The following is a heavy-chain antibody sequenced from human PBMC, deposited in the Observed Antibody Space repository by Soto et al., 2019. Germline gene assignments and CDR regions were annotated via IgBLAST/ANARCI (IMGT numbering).Heavy chain of an antibody. CDR1: GFTFSDYY. V-gene: IGHV3-11*06. Sequence: PGGALRLCCAASGFTFSDYYMSWIRQAPGKGLEWVSYISSSSSYTNYADSVKGRFTISRDNAKNSLYLQMNSLRAEDTAVYYCARDTPYYYDSSGYHFDYWGQGTLVTVSS. D-gene: IGHD3-22*01. J-gene: IGHJ4*02. CDR3: ARDTPYYYDSSGYHFDY. CDR2: ISSSSSYT.